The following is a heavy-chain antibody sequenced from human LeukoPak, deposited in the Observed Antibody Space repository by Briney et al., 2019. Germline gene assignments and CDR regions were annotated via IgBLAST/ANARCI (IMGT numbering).Heavy chain of an antibody. CDR1: GVSISRYY. J-gene: IGHJ6*04. CDR3: AREPHSMKYYYGSGSLAGILDV. Sequence: SETLSLTCTVSGVSISRYYWSWIRQPPGKGLEWIGYIYNSGSTNYNPSLKSRVTISVDTSKNQFSLKLSSVTAADTAVYYCAREPHSMKYYYGSGSLAGILDVWGKGTTVTVSS. V-gene: IGHV4-59*01. D-gene: IGHD3-10*01. CDR2: IYNSGST.